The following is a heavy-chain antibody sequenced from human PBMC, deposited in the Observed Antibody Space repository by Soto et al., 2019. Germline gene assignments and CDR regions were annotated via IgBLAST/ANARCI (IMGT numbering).Heavy chain of an antibody. V-gene: IGHV5-51*01. CDR2: IYPGDSDT. CDR1: GYSFTSYW. D-gene: IGHD4-17*01. CDR3: ARLHGDSWWVYDWIGMDV. Sequence: GESLKISCKGSGYSFTSYWIGWVRQMPGKGLEWMGIIYPGDSDTRYSPSFQGQVTISADKSISTAYLQWSSLKASDTAMYYCARLHGDSWWVYDWIGMDVWGQGATVTVSS. J-gene: IGHJ6*02.